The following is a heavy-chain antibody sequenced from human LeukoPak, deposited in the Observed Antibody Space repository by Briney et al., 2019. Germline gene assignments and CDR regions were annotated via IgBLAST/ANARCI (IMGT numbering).Heavy chain of an antibody. D-gene: IGHD2-2*01. V-gene: IGHV3-23*01. CDR2: ISGNGGGT. CDR3: AKGDCSSTSCYAPADY. CDR1: GFTFRSYA. Sequence: GGSLRLSCAASGFTFRSYAMSWVRQAPGKGLEWVSAISGNGGGTYYADSVKGRFTISRDNSKNTLYLQMNSPRAEDTAVYYCAKGDCSSTSCYAPADYWGQGTLATVSS. J-gene: IGHJ4*02.